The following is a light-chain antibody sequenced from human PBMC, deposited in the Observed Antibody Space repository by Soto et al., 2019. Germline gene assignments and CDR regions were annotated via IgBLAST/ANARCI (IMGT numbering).Light chain of an antibody. Sequence: DIQMTQAPSTLSASVGDRVTITCRASQSISYWLAWYQQKPGKAPKLLIYDGSTLESGVPSRFSGSGFGTEFTLTISSLQPDDFATYYCQQYNSYSQRTFGQGTKVDIK. CDR2: DGS. V-gene: IGKV1-5*01. J-gene: IGKJ1*01. CDR1: QSISYW. CDR3: QQYNSYSQRT.